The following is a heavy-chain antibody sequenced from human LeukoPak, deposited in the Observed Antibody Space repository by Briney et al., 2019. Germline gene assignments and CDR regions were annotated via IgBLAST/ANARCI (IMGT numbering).Heavy chain of an antibody. J-gene: IGHJ6*02. V-gene: IGHV4-59*01. CDR2: IYYSGST. Sequence: SETLSLPCTVSGRSISSYYWSWIRQPPGKGLEWIGYIYYSGSTNYNPSLKSRVTISVDTSKNQFSLNLSSVTAADTAVYYCARGNYYYYGMDVWGQGTTVTVSS. CDR3: ARGNYYYYGMDV. CDR1: GRSISSYY.